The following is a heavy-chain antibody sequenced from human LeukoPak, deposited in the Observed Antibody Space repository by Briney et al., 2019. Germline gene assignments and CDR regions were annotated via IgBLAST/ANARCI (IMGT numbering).Heavy chain of an antibody. D-gene: IGHD1/OR15-1a*01. CDR2: IYHSGST. J-gene: IGHJ6*02. CDR3: ARQKWEQQGRDYYFNGLDV. V-gene: IGHV4-30-2*01. CDR1: GGSISSGGYY. Sequence: SQTLSLTCTVSGGSISSGGYYWSWIRQPPGKGLEWIGYIYHSGSTYYNPSLKSRVTISVDRSTNQFSLKLSSVTAADTAVYYCARQKWEQQGRDYYFNGLDVWGPGTTVIVSS.